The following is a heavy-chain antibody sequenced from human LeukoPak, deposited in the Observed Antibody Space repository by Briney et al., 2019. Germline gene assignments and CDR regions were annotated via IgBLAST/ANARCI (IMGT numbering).Heavy chain of an antibody. J-gene: IGHJ4*02. CDR2: IRSKAYGGTT. CDR1: GFTFGDYG. V-gene: IGHV3-49*04. CDR3: TGSFGELTFFDY. Sequence: GGSLRLSCTNSGFTFGDYGMSWVRQAPGKGLVWVGFIRSKAYGGTTENAASVKGRFTISRDDSKSIAYLQMNSLKTEDTAVYYCTGSFGELTFFDYWGLGTLVTVSS. D-gene: IGHD3-10*01.